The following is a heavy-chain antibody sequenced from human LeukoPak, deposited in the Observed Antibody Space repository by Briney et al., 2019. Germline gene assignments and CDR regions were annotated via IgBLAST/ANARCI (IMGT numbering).Heavy chain of an antibody. V-gene: IGHV3-21*01. CDR3: ARAISDYDASDI. D-gene: IGHD4-17*01. CDR1: GSTFSSYS. CDR2: ISSSSNFI. J-gene: IGHJ3*02. Sequence: PGGSLRLSCAASGSTFSSYSMNWVRQAPGKGLEWVSSISSSSNFIYYADSVKGRFTISRDNAKNSLYLQMNSLGAEDTAVYYCARAISDYDASDIWGQGTMVTVSS.